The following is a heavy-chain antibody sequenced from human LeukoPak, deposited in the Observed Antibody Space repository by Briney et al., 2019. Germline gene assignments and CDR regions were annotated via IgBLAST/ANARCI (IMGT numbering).Heavy chain of an antibody. CDR3: ARHSSSWYWFDP. CDR1: GYTFTSYA. D-gene: IGHD6-13*01. CDR2: INAGNGNT. J-gene: IGHJ5*02. Sequence: GASVKVSCKASGYTFTSYAMHWVRQAPGQRLEWMGWINAGNGNTKYSQKFQGRVTITRDTSASTAYMELSSLRSEDTAVYYCARHSSSWYWFDPWGQGTLVTVSS. V-gene: IGHV1-3*01.